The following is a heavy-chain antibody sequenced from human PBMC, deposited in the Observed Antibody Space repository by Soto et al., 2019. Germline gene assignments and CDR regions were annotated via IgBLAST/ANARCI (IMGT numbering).Heavy chain of an antibody. D-gene: IGHD6-6*01. Sequence: SVKVSCKASGGTFSSCAIIWVRQAPGQGLEWMGGIIPIFGTANYAQKFQGRVTITADESTSTAYMELSSLRSEDTAVYYCARDRSSSSHPDYFDYWGQGTLVTVSS. CDR3: ARDRSSSSHPDYFDY. J-gene: IGHJ4*02. CDR2: IIPIFGTA. V-gene: IGHV1-69*13. CDR1: GGTFSSCA.